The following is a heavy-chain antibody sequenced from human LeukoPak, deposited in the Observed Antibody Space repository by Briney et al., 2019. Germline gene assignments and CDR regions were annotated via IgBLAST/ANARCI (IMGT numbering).Heavy chain of an antibody. CDR3: ATGYVSMSTDY. D-gene: IGHD1-14*01. Sequence: SETLSLTCAVYGGSFSGYYWSWIRQPPGKGLEWIGEINHSGSTNYNPSLKSRVTISVDTSKNQFSLKLSSVTAADTAVYYCATGYVSMSTDYWGQGTLVTVSS. J-gene: IGHJ4*02. CDR2: INHSGST. CDR1: GGSFSGYY. V-gene: IGHV4-34*01.